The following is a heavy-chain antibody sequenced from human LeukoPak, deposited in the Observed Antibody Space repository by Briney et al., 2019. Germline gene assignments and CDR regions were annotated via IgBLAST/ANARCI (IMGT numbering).Heavy chain of an antibody. Sequence: PGGSLRLSCAAPGFTFSSYWMHWVRQAPGKGLVWVSRINSDGGSTSYADSVKGRFTISRDNAKNTLYLQMNRLRAEDTAVYYCARDPRRCGGDCYSGHFDYWGQGTLASVPS. V-gene: IGHV3-74*01. J-gene: IGHJ4*02. CDR1: GFTFSSYW. CDR3: ARDPRRCGGDCYSGHFDY. CDR2: INSDGGST. D-gene: IGHD2-21*02.